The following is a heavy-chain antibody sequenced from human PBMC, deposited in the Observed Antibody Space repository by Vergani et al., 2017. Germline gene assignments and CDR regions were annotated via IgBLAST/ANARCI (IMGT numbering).Heavy chain of an antibody. V-gene: IGHV4-59*01. Sequence: QVQLQESGPGLVKPSETLSLTCTVSGGSISSYYWNWIRQPPGKGLEWIGYIYYSGSNNHNPSLKSRVTMSVDTSKNQFSLKLSSVTAADTAIYYCVWVPPVFYYYIDVWGKGTTVTVSS. D-gene: IGHD2-2*01. CDR1: GGSISSYY. CDR2: IYYSGSN. CDR3: VWVPPVFYYYIDV. J-gene: IGHJ6*03.